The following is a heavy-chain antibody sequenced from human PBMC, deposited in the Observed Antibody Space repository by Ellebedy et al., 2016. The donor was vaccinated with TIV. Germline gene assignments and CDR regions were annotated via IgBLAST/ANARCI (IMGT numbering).Heavy chain of an antibody. D-gene: IGHD7-27*01. CDR3: STGLNGDGRNDAFHI. CDR2: SRNKASGYTT. V-gene: IGHV3-72*01. J-gene: IGHJ3*02. CDR1: GFSVSDHF. Sequence: GESLKISXAASGFSVSDHFIDWVRQTPERGLQWVARSRNKASGYTTEYAASVKGRFTISRDDARNSLYLQMNSLKVDDTAVYYCSTGLNGDGRNDAFHIWGQGTMVTVSS.